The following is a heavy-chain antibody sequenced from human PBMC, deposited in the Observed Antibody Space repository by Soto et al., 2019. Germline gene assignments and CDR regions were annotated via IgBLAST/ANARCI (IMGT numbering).Heavy chain of an antibody. J-gene: IGHJ3*02. D-gene: IGHD5-18*01. CDR2: INPSGGST. CDR3: ARDGATVDTAMVSAFDI. Sequence: ASVKVSCKASGYTFTSYYMHWVRQAPGQGLEWMGIINPSGGSTSYAQKFQGRVTMTRDTSTSTVYMELRSLRSEDTAVYYCARDGATVDTAMVSAFDIWGQGTMVTV. V-gene: IGHV1-46*01. CDR1: GYTFTSYY.